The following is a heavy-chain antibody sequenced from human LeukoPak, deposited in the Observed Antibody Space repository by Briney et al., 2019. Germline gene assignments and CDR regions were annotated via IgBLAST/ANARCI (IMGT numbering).Heavy chain of an antibody. CDR3: ARETLDPLSYDILTGAFDY. Sequence: PSETLSLTCAVYGGSFSGYYWSWIRQPPGKGLEWIGEINHSGSTNYNPSLKSRVTISVDTSKNQFSLKLSSVTAADTAVYYCARETLDPLSYDILTGAFDYWGQGTLVTVSS. D-gene: IGHD3-9*01. V-gene: IGHV4-34*01. CDR1: GGSFSGYY. CDR2: INHSGST. J-gene: IGHJ4*02.